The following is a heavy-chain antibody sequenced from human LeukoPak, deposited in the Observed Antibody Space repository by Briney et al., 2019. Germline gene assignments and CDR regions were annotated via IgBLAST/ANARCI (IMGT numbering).Heavy chain of an antibody. D-gene: IGHD2/OR15-2a*01. V-gene: IGHV3-7*01. CDR2: IKPDGSKK. J-gene: IGHJ4*02. CDR3: ASQPAVIDLDY. Sequence: GGSLRLSCAASAFTFSNYWMTWVRQAPRKGLEWVANIKPDGSKKSYADSVKGRFTISRDNAKNSLYLQMNSLRVEDTAVYYCASQPAVIDLDYWGQGTLVTVSS. CDR1: AFTFSNYW.